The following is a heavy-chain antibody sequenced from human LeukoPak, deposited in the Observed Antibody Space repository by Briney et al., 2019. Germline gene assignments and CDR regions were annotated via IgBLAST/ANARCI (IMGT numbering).Heavy chain of an antibody. CDR1: GYTFTSYA. CDR3: ATPVSREAATGSDY. D-gene: IGHD2-15*01. Sequence: ASVKLSCKASGYTFTSYAMHWVRQAPGQRLEWMGWINAGNGNTKYSQRFQGRVTITRDTSASTAYMELSSLRSEDTAVYYCATPVSREAATGSDYWGQGTLVSVSS. V-gene: IGHV1-3*01. CDR2: INAGNGNT. J-gene: IGHJ4*02.